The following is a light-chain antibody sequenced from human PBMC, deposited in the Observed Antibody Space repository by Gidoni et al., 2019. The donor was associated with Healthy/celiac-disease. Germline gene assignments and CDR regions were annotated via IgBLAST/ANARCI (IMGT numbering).Light chain of an antibody. V-gene: IGKV2-28*01. Sequence: DSVMTQSPLSLPVTPGAPASISCRSSQSLLHSNGYNYLDWYLQKPGQSPQLLIYLGSNRASGVPDRFSGSGSGTDFTLKISRVEAEDVGVYYCMQALQTPVTFGQGTRLEIK. J-gene: IGKJ5*01. CDR1: QSLLHSNGYNY. CDR3: MQALQTPVT. CDR2: LGS.